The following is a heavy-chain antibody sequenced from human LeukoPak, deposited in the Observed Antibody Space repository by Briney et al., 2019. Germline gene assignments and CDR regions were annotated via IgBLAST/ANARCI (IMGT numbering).Heavy chain of an antibody. Sequence: GSLRLSCAASGFTFSSFWMSWVRQPPGKGLEWIGEINHSGSTNYNPSLKSRVTISVDTSKNQFSLKLSSVTAADTAVYYCARGRRSSWYHILGYWGQGTLVTVSS. CDR1: GFTFSSFW. CDR2: INHSGST. V-gene: IGHV4-34*01. CDR3: ARGRRSSWYHILGY. D-gene: IGHD6-13*01. J-gene: IGHJ4*02.